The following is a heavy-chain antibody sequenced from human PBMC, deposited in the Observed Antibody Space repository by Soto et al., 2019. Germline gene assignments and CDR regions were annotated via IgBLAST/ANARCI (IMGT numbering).Heavy chain of an antibody. D-gene: IGHD2-2*01. Sequence: GGSLRLSCAASGFTFSDYYMSWIRQAPGKGLEWVSYISSSGSTIYYADSVKGRFTISRDNAKNSLYLQMNSLRAEDTAVYYCARDGCSSTSCYFDAFDICGQGTMVIVSS. CDR3: ARDGCSSTSCYFDAFDI. J-gene: IGHJ3*02. CDR2: ISSSGSTI. V-gene: IGHV3-11*01. CDR1: GFTFSDYY.